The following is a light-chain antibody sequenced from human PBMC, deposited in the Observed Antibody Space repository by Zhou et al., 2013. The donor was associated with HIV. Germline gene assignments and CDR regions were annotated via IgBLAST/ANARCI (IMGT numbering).Light chain of an antibody. CDR2: DVS. V-gene: IGKV3-20*01. J-gene: IGKJ1*01. CDR3: QHYDKSPRT. CDR1: QSVNNNY. Sequence: IMLTQSPATLSLSPGERATLSCRAGQSVNNNYLAWYQQKPGQAPRLLIHDVSFRAAGIPDRFSGSGSETDFTLSISRLEPEDFAMYYCQHYDKSPRTFGQGTKVEIK.